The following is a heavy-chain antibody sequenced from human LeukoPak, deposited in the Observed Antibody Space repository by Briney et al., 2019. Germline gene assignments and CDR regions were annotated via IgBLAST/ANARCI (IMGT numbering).Heavy chain of an antibody. V-gene: IGHV4-59*01. Sequence: SETLSLTCTVSGGSISSYYWSWIRQPPGKGLEWIGYIYYSGSTYYNPSLRRRVTISVDTSKNQFSLKLSSVTAVDTAVYYCARSSEGRYYYDSSGFSYYYYYMDVWGKGTTVTISS. CDR3: ARSSEGRYYYDSSGFSYYYYYMDV. CDR2: IYYSGST. CDR1: GGSISSYY. J-gene: IGHJ6*03. D-gene: IGHD3-22*01.